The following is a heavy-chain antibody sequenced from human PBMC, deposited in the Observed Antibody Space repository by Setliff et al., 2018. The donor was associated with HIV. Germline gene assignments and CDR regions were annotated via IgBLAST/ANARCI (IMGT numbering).Heavy chain of an antibody. CDR1: GIIFSSYA. J-gene: IGHJ6*03. Sequence: GGSLRLSCEVSGIIFSSYAMSWVRQAPGKGLEWVSSISGNDGSTNYGDSVKGRFTISRDSSKNTLFLQMNSLRAEDTAVYYCARDGSGRGSGWYNYYYYMDVWGKGTTVTVSS. CDR3: ARDGSGRGSGWYNYYYYMDV. CDR2: ISGNDGST. V-gene: IGHV3-23*01. D-gene: IGHD6-19*01.